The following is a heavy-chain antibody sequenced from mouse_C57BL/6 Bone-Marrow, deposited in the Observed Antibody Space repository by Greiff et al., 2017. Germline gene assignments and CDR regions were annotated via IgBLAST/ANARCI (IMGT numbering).Heavy chain of an antibody. V-gene: IGHV5-12*01. CDR2: ISNGGGST. J-gene: IGHJ3*01. Sequence: EVQVVESGGGLVQPGGSLKLSCAASGFTFSDYYMYWVRQTPEKRLEWVAYISNGGGSTYYPDTVKGRFTISRDNAKNTLYLQMSRLKSEDTAMYYCARHFPLTWFAYWGQGTLVTVSA. CDR1: GFTFSDYY. CDR3: ARHFPLTWFAY.